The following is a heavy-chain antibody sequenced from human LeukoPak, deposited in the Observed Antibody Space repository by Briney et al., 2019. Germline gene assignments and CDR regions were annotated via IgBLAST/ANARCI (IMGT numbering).Heavy chain of an antibody. CDR3: ARVGDWNDLVY. Sequence: PSETLSLTCTVSGGSISTYYWSWIRQPPGKGLEWIGYISYTVTTNYNPSLKSRVTISVDTSKNQFSLKLSSMTAADTAVYYCARVGDWNDLVYWGQGTLVTVSS. CDR2: ISYTVTT. D-gene: IGHD1-1*01. CDR1: GGSISTYY. J-gene: IGHJ4*02. V-gene: IGHV4-59*01.